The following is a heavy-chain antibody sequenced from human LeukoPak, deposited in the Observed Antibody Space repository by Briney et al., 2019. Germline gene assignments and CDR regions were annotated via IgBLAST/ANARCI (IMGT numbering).Heavy chain of an antibody. Sequence: GGSLRLSCAASGFTFSSYWMHWVRHAPGKGRVGVSRINSDGSSTSYADSVKGRFTISRDNAKNTLHLQMNSLRAEDTAVYYCAENYYDSSGYFGYWGQGTLVTVSS. CDR3: AENYYDSSGYFGY. D-gene: IGHD3-22*01. CDR1: GFTFSSYW. CDR2: INSDGSST. J-gene: IGHJ4*02. V-gene: IGHV3-74*01.